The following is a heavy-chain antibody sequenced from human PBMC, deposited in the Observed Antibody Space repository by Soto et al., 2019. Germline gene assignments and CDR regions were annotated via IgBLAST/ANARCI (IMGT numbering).Heavy chain of an antibody. V-gene: IGHV2-26*01. Sequence: QVTLKESGPVLLKPTETLTLTCTVSGFSLSDVRVAVSWIRQPPGKALEWLAHMFSNDEKSYSTSLKSRLTISKDTSKSQVVLTMTNMDPVETGTYYCARLQEGYYVSGSYYSPFDLWGQGTLVTVSS. CDR3: ARLQEGYYVSGSYYSPFDL. D-gene: IGHD3-10*01. CDR2: MFSNDEK. J-gene: IGHJ5*02. CDR1: GFSLSDVRVA.